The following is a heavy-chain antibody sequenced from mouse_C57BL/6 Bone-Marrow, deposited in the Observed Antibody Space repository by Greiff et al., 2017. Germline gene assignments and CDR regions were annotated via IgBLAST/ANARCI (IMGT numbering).Heavy chain of an antibody. CDR2: ISSGGSYT. CDR3: ATYYGSSPAWFAY. D-gene: IGHD1-1*01. CDR1: GFTFSSYG. Sequence: EVQRVESGGDLVKPGGSLKLSCAASGFTFSSYGMSWVRQTPDKRLEWVATISSGGSYTYYPDSVKGRFTISRDNATNTLYLQMSSLKSEDTAMYYCATYYGSSPAWFAYWGQGTLVTVSA. J-gene: IGHJ3*01. V-gene: IGHV5-6*01.